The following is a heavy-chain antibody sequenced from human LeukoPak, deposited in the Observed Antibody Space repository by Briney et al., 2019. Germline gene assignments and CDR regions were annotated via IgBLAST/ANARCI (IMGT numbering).Heavy chain of an antibody. Sequence: GGSLRLSCAASGFTFSSYGMHWVRQAPGKGLEWVAVIWYDGSNKYYADSVKGRFTISRDNSKNTLYLQMNSLRAEDTAVYYCAKDHSSGWDERDHWGQGTLVTVSS. CDR1: GFTFSSYG. D-gene: IGHD6-19*01. J-gene: IGHJ4*02. V-gene: IGHV3-33*06. CDR3: AKDHSSGWDERDH. CDR2: IWYDGSNK.